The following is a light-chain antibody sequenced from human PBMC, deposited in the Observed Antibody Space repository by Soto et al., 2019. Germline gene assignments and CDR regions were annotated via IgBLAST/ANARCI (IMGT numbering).Light chain of an antibody. V-gene: IGLV4-69*01. J-gene: IGLJ3*02. CDR1: SGHRTYA. CDR3: QTWDAGIPAWDTGIQV. CDR2: VNSDGSH. Sequence: QPVLTQSPSASASLGASVKLTCTLSSGHRTYAIAWHQQQADKGPRYLMRVNSDGSHTKGDGIPDRFSGSSSGPERYLTISSLQSEDEADYYCQTWDAGIPAWDTGIQVFGGGTKVTVL.